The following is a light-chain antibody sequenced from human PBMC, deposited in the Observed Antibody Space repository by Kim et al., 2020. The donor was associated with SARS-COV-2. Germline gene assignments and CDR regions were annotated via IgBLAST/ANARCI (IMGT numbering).Light chain of an antibody. Sequence: ATINCKSSQGVLNSSNNKDYLAWYQQKPGQPPKLLIYWASTRESGVPDRFSGSGSGTDFTLTISSLQAEDVAVYYCQQDYTTPLTFGEGTKVEIK. CDR2: WAS. CDR3: QQDYTTPLT. J-gene: IGKJ4*01. V-gene: IGKV4-1*01. CDR1: QGVLNSSNNKDY.